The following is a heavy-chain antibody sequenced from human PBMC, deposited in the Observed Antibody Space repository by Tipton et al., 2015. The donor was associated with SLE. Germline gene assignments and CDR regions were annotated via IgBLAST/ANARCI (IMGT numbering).Heavy chain of an antibody. D-gene: IGHD7-27*01. CDR3: ARDRELGMGGGPYYYYGMDV. CDR1: GGSISSYY. Sequence: TLSLTCTVSGGSISSYYWSWIRQPAGKGLEWIGRIYTSGSTNYNPSLKSRVTMSVDTSKNQFSLKLSSVTAADTAVYYCARDRELGMGGGPYYYYGMDVWGQGTTVTVSS. V-gene: IGHV4-4*07. CDR2: IYTSGST. J-gene: IGHJ6*02.